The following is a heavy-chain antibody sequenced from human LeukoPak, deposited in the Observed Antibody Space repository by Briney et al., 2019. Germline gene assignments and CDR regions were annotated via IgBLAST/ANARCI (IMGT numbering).Heavy chain of an antibody. CDR1: GGSISSYY. D-gene: IGHD6-13*01. V-gene: IGHV4-4*07. CDR3: ARGHKAAAGNNFDH. CDR2: IYSSGST. J-gene: IGHJ4*02. Sequence: SETLSLTCTVSGGSISSYYWSWIRQPAGKGLEWIGRIYSSGSTNYNPSLKSRVTMSVDTSKNQFSLNLSSVTAADTAVYYCARGHKAAAGNNFDHWGQGTLVTVSS.